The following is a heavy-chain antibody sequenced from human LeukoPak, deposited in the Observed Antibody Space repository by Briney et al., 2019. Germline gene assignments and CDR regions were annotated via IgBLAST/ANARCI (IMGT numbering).Heavy chain of an antibody. D-gene: IGHD2-2*01. CDR3: ASGCSSTSCYRRRFDY. V-gene: IGHV3-21*06. CDR1: GFTFCGYA. CDR2: ISRSSSYI. Sequence: PGGSLSLSRALSGFTFCGYAVTWVRQAPGKGLEWVSSISRSSSYIYYADSVKGRFNISRDNAKTSLYLQMNSLRAEDTAVDYCASGCSSTSCYRRRFDYGGQGTLVTVSS. J-gene: IGHJ4*02.